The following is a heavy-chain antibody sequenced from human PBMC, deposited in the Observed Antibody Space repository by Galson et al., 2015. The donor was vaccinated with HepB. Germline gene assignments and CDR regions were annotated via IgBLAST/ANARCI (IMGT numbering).Heavy chain of an antibody. CDR1: GFTVNRYW. CDR3: ARDPGGGGYDLDY. CDR2: INSDGSGT. V-gene: IGHV3-74*01. J-gene: IGHJ4*02. D-gene: IGHD5-12*01. Sequence: SLRLSCAVSGFTVNRYWMHWVRQAPGKGLVWVARINSDGSGTAYAAFVRGRFTISRDNARKRLYLQMNGLKVEDTAVYYCARDPGGGGYDLDYWGQGTQVSVSS.